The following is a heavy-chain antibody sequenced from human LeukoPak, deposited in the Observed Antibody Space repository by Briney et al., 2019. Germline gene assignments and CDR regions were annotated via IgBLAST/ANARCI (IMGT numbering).Heavy chain of an antibody. D-gene: IGHD3-16*01. V-gene: IGHV3-48*01. Sequence: GSLRLSCAASGFTLSTYSMNWVRQAPGKGLEWVAYISTSSTTIYSADSVKGRFTISRDDAKNSLYLQMNSLRAEDTAVYYCARDPPSGGFDYWGQGTLVTVSS. J-gene: IGHJ4*02. CDR2: ISTSSTTI. CDR1: GFTLSTYS. CDR3: ARDPPSGGFDY.